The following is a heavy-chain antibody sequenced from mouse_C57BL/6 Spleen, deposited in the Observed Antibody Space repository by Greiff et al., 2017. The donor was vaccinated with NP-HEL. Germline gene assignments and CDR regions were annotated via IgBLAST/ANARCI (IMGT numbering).Heavy chain of an antibody. CDR1: GYAFSSSW. Sequence: VQLQQSGPELVKPGASAKISCKASGYAFSSSWMNWVKQRPGKGLEWIGRIYPGDGDTNYNGKFKGKATLTADKSSSTAYMQLSSLTSEDSAVYFCARLLLRSYAMDYWGQGTSVTVSS. J-gene: IGHJ4*01. V-gene: IGHV1-82*01. CDR2: IYPGDGDT. D-gene: IGHD1-1*01. CDR3: ARLLLRSYAMDY.